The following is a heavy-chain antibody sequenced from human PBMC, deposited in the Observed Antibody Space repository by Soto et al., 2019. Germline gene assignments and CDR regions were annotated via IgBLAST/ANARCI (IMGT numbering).Heavy chain of an antibody. CDR3: AKTVRPGRAPFDY. D-gene: IGHD6-6*01. Sequence: QVQLVESGGGVVQPGRSLRLSCAASGFTFSSYGMHWVRQAPGKGLEWVAVISYDGSNKYYADSVKGRFTISRDNSKNTLYLQMNSLRAEDTAMYYCAKTVRPGRAPFDYWGQGTLVTVSS. V-gene: IGHV3-30*18. CDR2: ISYDGSNK. J-gene: IGHJ4*02. CDR1: GFTFSSYG.